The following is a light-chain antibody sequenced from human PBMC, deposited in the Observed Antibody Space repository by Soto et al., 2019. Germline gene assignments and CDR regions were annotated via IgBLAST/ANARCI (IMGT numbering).Light chain of an antibody. CDR3: MQALQPPPT. V-gene: IGKV2-28*01. J-gene: IGKJ2*01. CDR2: WGS. CDR1: QSLLHSNGNNY. Sequence: DIVMTQSPLSLPVTPGEPASISCRSSQSLLHSNGNNYFHWYLQKPGQSPQLLIYWGSNRASGVPDRFTGSGSGTEFTLTISRVEAEDVGVYYCMQALQPPPTFGQGTKLEIK.